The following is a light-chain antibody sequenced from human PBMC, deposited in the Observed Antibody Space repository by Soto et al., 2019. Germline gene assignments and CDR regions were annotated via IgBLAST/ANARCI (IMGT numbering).Light chain of an antibody. CDR2: AAS. V-gene: IGKV1-27*01. J-gene: IGKJ1*01. CDR1: QGISNY. Sequence: DIQITQSPSSLSASVGDRVIITCRASQGISNYLAWYQQKPGKVPKLLIYAASTLQSGVPSRFSGSGSGTDFTLSISSLQPEDVATYYCQRYNSAPWTFGQGTKVDIK. CDR3: QRYNSAPWT.